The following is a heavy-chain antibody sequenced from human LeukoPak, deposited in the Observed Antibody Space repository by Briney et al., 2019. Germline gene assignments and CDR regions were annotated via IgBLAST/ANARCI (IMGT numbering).Heavy chain of an antibody. CDR2: TYYSGSN. J-gene: IGHJ5*02. CDR3: ARQPPSRGVIITSWFDP. CDR1: GGSIRRNY. D-gene: IGHD3-10*01. Sequence: SSETLSLTCTVSGGSIRRNYWSWIRHPPGKGLEWIGYTYYSGSNNYNPSLKIRVRISVDTSKNQFSLKLSSVTAADTAVYYCARQPPSRGVIITSWFDPWGQGTLVTVSS. V-gene: IGHV4-59*08.